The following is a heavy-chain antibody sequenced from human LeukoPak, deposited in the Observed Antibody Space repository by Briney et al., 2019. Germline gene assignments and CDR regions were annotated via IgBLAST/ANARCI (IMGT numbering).Heavy chain of an antibody. V-gene: IGHV3-7*01. Sequence: GGSLRLSCAASGFTFSNYWMSWVRQAPGKGLEWVANIKQDGSEKYYVDSVKGRFTISRDNAKNSLYLQMNSLRAEDTAVYYCARVETNYYYYGMDVWGQGTTVTVSS. D-gene: IGHD1-1*01. CDR1: GFTFSNYW. CDR3: ARVETNYYYYGMDV. J-gene: IGHJ6*02. CDR2: IKQDGSEK.